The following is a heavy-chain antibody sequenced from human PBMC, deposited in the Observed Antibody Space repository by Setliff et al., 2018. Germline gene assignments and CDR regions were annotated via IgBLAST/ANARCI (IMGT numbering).Heavy chain of an antibody. V-gene: IGHV4-4*07. Sequence: PSETLSLTCTVSGGSISNYYWSWIRQPAGKGLEWIGRIYTSGSTNYNPSLKSRVTMSVDTSKNQFSLKLSSVTAADTAVYYCARKGISALSGAFDMWGQETMVTVS. CDR3: ARKGISALSGAFDM. CDR1: GGSISNYY. D-gene: IGHD1-26*01. J-gene: IGHJ3*02. CDR2: IYTSGST.